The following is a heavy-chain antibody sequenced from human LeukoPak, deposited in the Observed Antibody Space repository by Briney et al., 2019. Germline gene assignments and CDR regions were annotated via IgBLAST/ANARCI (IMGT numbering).Heavy chain of an antibody. CDR3: ARGVDFWSGYYIPRFDY. CDR1: GGSISSYY. D-gene: IGHD3-3*01. J-gene: IGHJ4*02. CDR2: IYYSGST. V-gene: IGHV4-59*01. Sequence: SETLSLTCTVSGGSISSYYWSWIRQPPGKGLVWIGYIYYSGSTNYNPSLKSRVTISVDTSKNQFSLKLSSVTAADTAVYYCARGVDFWSGYYIPRFDYWVQGTLVTVSS.